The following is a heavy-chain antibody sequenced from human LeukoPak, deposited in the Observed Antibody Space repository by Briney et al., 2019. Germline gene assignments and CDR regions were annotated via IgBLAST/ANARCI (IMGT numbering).Heavy chain of an antibody. V-gene: IGHV5-51*01. CDR3: AKTMGNIDLDY. Sequence: GESLKISCKGSGYSFTSYWIGWVRQMPGKGLEWMGIIYPGDSDTRYSPSFQGQVTISADKSISTAYLQWSSLRAEDTAVYYCAKTMGNIDLDYWGQGTLVTVSS. D-gene: IGHD1/OR15-1a*01. J-gene: IGHJ4*02. CDR1: GYSFTSYW. CDR2: IYPGDSDT.